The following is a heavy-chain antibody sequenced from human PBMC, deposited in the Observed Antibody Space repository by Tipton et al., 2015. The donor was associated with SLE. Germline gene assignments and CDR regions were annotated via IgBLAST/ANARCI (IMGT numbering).Heavy chain of an antibody. V-gene: IGHV4-59*01. CDR1: GGSISSYS. J-gene: IGHJ6*03. CDR2: IYYSGST. CDR3: ASLGKEPILNHGIAAAGTYYYYYMDA. D-gene: IGHD6-13*01. Sequence: TLSLTCTVSGGSISSYSWSWIRQPPGKGLEWIGYIYYSGSTNYNPSLTRRVTISVDTSKNQFSLKLSSVTAADTAVYYCASLGKEPILNHGIAAAGTYYYYYMDAWGKGTTVTVSS.